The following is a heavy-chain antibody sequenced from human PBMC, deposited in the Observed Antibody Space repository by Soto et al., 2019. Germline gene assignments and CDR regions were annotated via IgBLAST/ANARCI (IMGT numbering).Heavy chain of an antibody. CDR2: IIPIFGTA. Sequence: SVKVSCNASGGTFSSYAISWVRQAPGQGLEWMGGIIPIFGTANYAQKFQGRVTITADESTSTAYMELSSLRSEDTAVYYCAWGAVADPGAGYYYYGMDVWGQGTTVTVSS. D-gene: IGHD6-19*01. V-gene: IGHV1-69*13. CDR1: GGTFSSYA. J-gene: IGHJ6*02. CDR3: AWGAVADPGAGYYYYGMDV.